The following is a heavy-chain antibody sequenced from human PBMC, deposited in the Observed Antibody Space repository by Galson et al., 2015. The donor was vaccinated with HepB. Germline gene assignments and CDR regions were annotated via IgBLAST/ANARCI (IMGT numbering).Heavy chain of an antibody. CDR3: ARGSLLWFGELFF. Sequence: SVKVSCKASGYSFTTYGISWVRQAPGQGLEWMGCISAHNGNTKYAQKLQGRVSMTTDTSTSTAYMELRSLRSDDTAVYFCARGSLLWFGELFFWAQGTLVTVSS. CDR1: GYSFTTYG. J-gene: IGHJ4*02. CDR2: ISAHNGNT. D-gene: IGHD3-10*01. V-gene: IGHV1-18*01.